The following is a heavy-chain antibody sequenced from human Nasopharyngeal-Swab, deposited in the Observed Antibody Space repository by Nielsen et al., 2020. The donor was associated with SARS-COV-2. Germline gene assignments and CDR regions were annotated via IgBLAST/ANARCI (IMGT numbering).Heavy chain of an antibody. J-gene: IGHJ3*02. V-gene: IGHV1-18*01. CDR2: ISAYNGNT. D-gene: IGHD3-22*01. Sequence: ATVKVSCKASGYTFTSYGISWVQQAPGQGLEWMGWISAYNGNTNYAQKLQGRVTMTTDTSTSTAYMELRSLRSDDTAVYYCASPGPHSSGYTTPPNAFDIWGQGTMVTVSS. CDR1: GYTFTSYG. CDR3: ASPGPHSSGYTTPPNAFDI.